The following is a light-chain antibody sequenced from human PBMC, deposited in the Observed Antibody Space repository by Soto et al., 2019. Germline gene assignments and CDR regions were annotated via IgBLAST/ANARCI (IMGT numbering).Light chain of an antibody. CDR3: SSYTSINSYV. CDR2: YVS. V-gene: IGLV2-14*03. Sequence: VLTQPASVSGSPGHSITISCKGTSSDVGGYNYVSWYQQHPGKAPKLMIYYVSHRPSGVSNHFSGSKSGNTASLTISGLQAEDEADYYCSSYTSINSYVFGTGTKVTV. J-gene: IGLJ1*01. CDR1: SSDVGGYNY.